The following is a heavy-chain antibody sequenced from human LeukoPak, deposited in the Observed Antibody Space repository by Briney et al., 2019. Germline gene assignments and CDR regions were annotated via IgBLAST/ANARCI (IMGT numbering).Heavy chain of an antibody. J-gene: IGHJ4*02. CDR1: EYTFTGYY. D-gene: IGHD7-27*01. CDR2: INPNSGGT. Sequence: ASVKVSCKASEYTFTGYYMHWVRRAPGQGLEWMGRINPNSGGTNYAQKFQGRVTMTRDTSISTAYMELSGLRSDDTAVYYCARADWGSGIYYFDYWGQGTLVTVSS. CDR3: ARADWGSGIYYFDY. V-gene: IGHV1-2*06.